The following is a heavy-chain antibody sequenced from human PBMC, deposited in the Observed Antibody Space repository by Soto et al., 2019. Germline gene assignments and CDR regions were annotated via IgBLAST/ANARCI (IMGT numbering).Heavy chain of an antibody. D-gene: IGHD6-13*01. V-gene: IGHV3-23*01. CDR1: GFSFSSYA. CDR3: AKDAARRVAARFDH. Sequence: EVQVLESGGGLVQPGGSLRLSCAASGFSFSSYAMSWVRQAPGKGLEWVSSITNSGDETYYSDSVKGRFAISRDNSKNTLYLQMNSLRAEDTALYYCAKDAARRVAARFDHWGPGSLVTVSS. J-gene: IGHJ4*02. CDR2: ITNSGDET.